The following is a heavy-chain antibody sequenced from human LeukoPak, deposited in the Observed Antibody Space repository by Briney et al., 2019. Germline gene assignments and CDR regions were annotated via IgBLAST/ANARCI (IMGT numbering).Heavy chain of an antibody. Sequence: GGSLRLSCTVSGLTFGDYAMSWVRQAPGKGLEWVSFIRSKAYGGTTEYAASVKGRFTISRDDSKSIAYLQMNSLKTEDTAVYYCTRDYYDSTYYFYYMDVWGKGTTVTVSS. J-gene: IGHJ6*03. V-gene: IGHV3-49*04. CDR2: IRSKAYGGTT. CDR1: GLTFGDYA. D-gene: IGHD3-22*01. CDR3: TRDYYDSTYYFYYMDV.